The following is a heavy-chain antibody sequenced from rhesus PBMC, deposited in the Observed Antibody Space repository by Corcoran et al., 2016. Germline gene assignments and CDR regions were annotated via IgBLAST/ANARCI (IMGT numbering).Heavy chain of an antibody. V-gene: IGHV4-173*01. D-gene: IGHD6-31*01. Sequence: QVQLQESGPGLVKPSETLSLTCAVSGGSISSNYWSWIRQPPGKGLVWIGRISGSGGSTAYHPSLKRRVTISTDTSKNQFSLKLSSVTAADTAVYYCARVKVRYSSGWSFDYWGQGVLVTVSS. CDR3: ARVKVRYSSGWSFDY. CDR2: ISGSGGST. J-gene: IGHJ4*01. CDR1: GGSISSNY.